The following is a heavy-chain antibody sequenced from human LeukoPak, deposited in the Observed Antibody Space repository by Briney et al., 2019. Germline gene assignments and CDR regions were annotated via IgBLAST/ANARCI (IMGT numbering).Heavy chain of an antibody. CDR3: ARGHFGLGV. J-gene: IGHJ6*02. V-gene: IGHV3-74*01. CDR1: GFTFSSYG. D-gene: IGHD3-3*02. CDR2: LNTDGSST. Sequence: PGGSLRLSCAASGFTFSSYGMHWVRQTPGKGLVWVSYLNTDGSSTTYADSVKGRFTISRDNAKNTLYLQMNSLTADDTAVYYCARGHFGLGVWGQGTTVIVSS.